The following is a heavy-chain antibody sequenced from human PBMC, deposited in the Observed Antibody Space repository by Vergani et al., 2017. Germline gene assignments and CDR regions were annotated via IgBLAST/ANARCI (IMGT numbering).Heavy chain of an antibody. Sequence: EVQLLESGGGLVQPGGSLRLSCAASGFTFSSYAMSWVRQAPGKGLEWVSAISGSGGSTYYADSVKGRFTISRDNSKNTLYLQMNSLRAEDTAVYYCAREGVGATRGGVFAYYYYYGMDVWGQGTTVTVSS. V-gene: IGHV3-23*01. CDR2: ISGSGGST. J-gene: IGHJ6*02. CDR3: AREGVGATRGGVFAYYYYYGMDV. D-gene: IGHD1-26*01. CDR1: GFTFSSYA.